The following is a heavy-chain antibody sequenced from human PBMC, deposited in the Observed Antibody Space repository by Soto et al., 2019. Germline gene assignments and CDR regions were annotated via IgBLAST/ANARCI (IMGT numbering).Heavy chain of an antibody. Sequence: PGGSLRLSCAASGFTFSSYSMSWVRQAPGKGLEWVSYISSSSSTIYYADSVKGRFTISRDNAKNSLYLQMNSLRDEDTAVYYCAGTFVVPAAIAFGYYYGMDVWGQGTTVTVSS. CDR3: AGTFVVPAAIAFGYYYGMDV. D-gene: IGHD2-2*02. CDR1: GFTFSSYS. J-gene: IGHJ6*02. CDR2: ISSSSSTI. V-gene: IGHV3-48*02.